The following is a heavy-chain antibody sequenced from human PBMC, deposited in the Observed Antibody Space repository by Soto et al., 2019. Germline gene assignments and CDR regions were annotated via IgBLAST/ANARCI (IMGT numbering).Heavy chain of an antibody. Sequence: TLSLTCTVSGDSLSSGGHYWIWIRQHPGKGLEWIGHIYDSVNTYYSPSLRSRVTISADMSKNQFSLTLRSVTAEDTAVYYCARVDHRGYFAILTDYWGQGTLVTVSS. D-gene: IGHD3-9*01. J-gene: IGHJ4*02. V-gene: IGHV4-31*03. CDR3: ARVDHRGYFAILTDY. CDR2: IYDSVNT. CDR1: GDSLSSGGHY.